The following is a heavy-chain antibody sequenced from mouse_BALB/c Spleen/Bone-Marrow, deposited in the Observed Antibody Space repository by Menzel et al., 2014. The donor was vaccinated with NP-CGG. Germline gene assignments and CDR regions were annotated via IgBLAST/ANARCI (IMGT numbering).Heavy chain of an antibody. CDR3: ANYGNYFDY. J-gene: IGHJ2*01. V-gene: IGHV3-6*02. D-gene: IGHD2-1*01. CDR2: ISYDGSN. CDR1: GYSITSGYY. Sequence: EVHLVESGPGLVKPSQSLSLTCSVTGYSITSGYYWNWIRQFPGNKLEWMGYISYDGSNNYNPSLKNRISITRDTSKNQFFLKLNSVTTEDTATYYCANYGNYFDYWGQGTTLTVSS.